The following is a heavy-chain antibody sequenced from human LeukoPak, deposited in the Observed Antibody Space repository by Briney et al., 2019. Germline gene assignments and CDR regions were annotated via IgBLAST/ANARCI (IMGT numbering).Heavy chain of an antibody. V-gene: IGHV3-20*04. CDR1: GFTFDDYG. Sequence: GGSLRLSCAASGFTFDDYGMSWVRQAPGKGLEWVSGINWNGGSTGYADSVKGRFTISRDNAENSLYLQMNSLRAEDTALYYCARDRGFGELSPFDYWGQGTLVTVSS. J-gene: IGHJ4*02. CDR3: ARDRGFGELSPFDY. CDR2: INWNGGST. D-gene: IGHD3-10*01.